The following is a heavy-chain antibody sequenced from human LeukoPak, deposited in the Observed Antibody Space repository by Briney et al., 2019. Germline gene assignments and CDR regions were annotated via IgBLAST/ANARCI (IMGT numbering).Heavy chain of an antibody. J-gene: IGHJ4*02. V-gene: IGHV3-48*01. CDR3: ARVYNSGWHFDY. Sequence: PGGSLRLSCAASGFTVSSNYMSWVRQAPGKGLEWVSYISSSSSTMYYADSVKGRFTISRDNAKNSLYLQMSSLRAEDTAVYYCARVYNSGWHFDYWGQGALVTVSS. CDR2: ISSSSSTM. CDR1: GFTVSSNY. D-gene: IGHD6-19*01.